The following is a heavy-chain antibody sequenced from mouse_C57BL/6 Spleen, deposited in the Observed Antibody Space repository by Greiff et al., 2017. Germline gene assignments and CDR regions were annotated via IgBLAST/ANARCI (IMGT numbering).Heavy chain of an antibody. J-gene: IGHJ3*01. Sequence: DVMLVESGGGLVQPGGSLELSCAASGFTFSDYYMYWVRQTPEKRLEWVAYISNGGGSTYYPDTVKGRFTISRDNAKNTLYLQMSRLKSEDTAMYYCARHSSGMFAYWGQGTLVTVSA. CDR1: GFTFSDYY. CDR2: ISNGGGST. V-gene: IGHV5-12*01. CDR3: ARHSSGMFAY. D-gene: IGHD3-2*02.